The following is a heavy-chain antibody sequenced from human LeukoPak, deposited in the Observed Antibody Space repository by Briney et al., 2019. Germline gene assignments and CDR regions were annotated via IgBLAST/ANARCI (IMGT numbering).Heavy chain of an antibody. CDR2: ISGSGGST. J-gene: IGHJ6*02. D-gene: IGHD6-6*01. V-gene: IGHV3-23*01. CDR1: GFTFSSYA. Sequence: PGGSLRLSCAASGFTFSSYAMSWVRQAPGKGLEWVSAISGSGGSTYYADSVKGRFTISRDNSKNTLYLQMNSLRAEDTAVYYCARHPGGSSWAGYYYGMDVWGQGTTVTVSS. CDR3: ARHPGGSSWAGYYYGMDV.